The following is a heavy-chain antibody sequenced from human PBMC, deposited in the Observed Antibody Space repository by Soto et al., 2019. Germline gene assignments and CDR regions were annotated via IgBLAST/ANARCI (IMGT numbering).Heavy chain of an antibody. D-gene: IGHD6-13*01. J-gene: IGHJ6*01. CDR2: INHSGST. CDR1: GGSFSGYY. CDR3: ARGVKAIAAAGRYYYYYYGMDV. V-gene: IGHV4-34*01. Sequence: PSETLSLTCAVYGGSFSGYYWSWIRQPPGKGLEWIGEINHSGSTNYNPPLKSRVTISVDTSKNQFSLKLSSVTAADTAVYYCARGVKAIAAAGRYYYYYYGMDVWGQGTTVTVSS.